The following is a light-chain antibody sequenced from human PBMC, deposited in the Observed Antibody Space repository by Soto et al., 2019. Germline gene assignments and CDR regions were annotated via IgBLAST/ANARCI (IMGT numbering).Light chain of an antibody. J-gene: IGLJ3*02. CDR2: QNN. CDR3: AARDDNQRGYM. Sequence: QSVLTQPHSASGTPGQRVTISCSGGSSNIGSNYVYWYQQFPGTAPKLLIYQNNQRPSGVPDRFSGSKSGTSASLAISGLRSDDEADYYRAARDDNQRGYMFGGGTKLTV. CDR1: SSNIGSNY. V-gene: IGLV1-47*01.